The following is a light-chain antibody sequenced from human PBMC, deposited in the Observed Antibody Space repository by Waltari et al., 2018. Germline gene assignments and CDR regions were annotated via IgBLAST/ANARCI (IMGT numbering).Light chain of an antibody. V-gene: IGKV3-20*01. J-gene: IGKJ1*01. CDR2: HAA. CDR3: QMYVRLPAT. Sequence: EIVLTQSPGTLSFSPGDRATLSCRASQSVGTSLPWYQQKPGQAPRLLIYHAAVWATGIPDRFSGGGSGTDVSLTISRLEPEDFAVYYCQMYVRLPATFGQGTKVEVK. CDR1: QSVGTS.